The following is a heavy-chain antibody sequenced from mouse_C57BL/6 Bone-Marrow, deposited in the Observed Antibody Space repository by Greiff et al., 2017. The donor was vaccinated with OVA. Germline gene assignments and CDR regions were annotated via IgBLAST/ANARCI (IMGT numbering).Heavy chain of an antibody. CDR1: GYTFTSYW. J-gene: IGHJ2*01. V-gene: IGHV1-64*01. Sequence: QVQLQQPGAELVKPGASVKLSCKASGYTFTSYWMHWVKQRPGQGLGWIGMIHPNSGSTNYNEKFKSKATLTVDKSSSTAYMQLSSLTSEDSAVYYCARSFYDYDGYYFDYWGQGTTLTVSS. D-gene: IGHD2-4*01. CDR2: IHPNSGST. CDR3: ARSFYDYDGYYFDY.